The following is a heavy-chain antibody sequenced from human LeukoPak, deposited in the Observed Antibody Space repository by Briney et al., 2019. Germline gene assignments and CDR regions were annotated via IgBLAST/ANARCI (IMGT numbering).Heavy chain of an antibody. V-gene: IGHV3-21*01. J-gene: IGHJ4*02. CDR3: ARALLDFDFWSGEL. Sequence: PGGSLRLSCAASGFTFSSYAMNWVRQAPGRGLEWVSSISSSSHYIYYADSVKGRFTISRDNAKNSLYLQMDSLRAEDTAVYYCARALLDFDFWSGELWGQGTLVTVSS. D-gene: IGHD3-3*01. CDR2: ISSSSHYI. CDR1: GFTFSSYA.